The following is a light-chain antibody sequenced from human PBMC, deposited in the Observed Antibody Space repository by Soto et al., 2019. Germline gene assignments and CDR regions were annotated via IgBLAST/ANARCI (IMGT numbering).Light chain of an antibody. J-gene: IGLJ1*01. CDR1: SSDVGGYNY. V-gene: IGLV2-14*01. Sequence: QSALTQPASVSGSPGQSITISCTGTSSDVGGYNYVSWYQQHPGKAPKLMIYEVSNWPSGVSNRFSGSKSGNTASLTISGLQAEDEADYYCSSYTSSSTLLVFGTGTKLTVL. CDR3: SSYTSSSTLLV. CDR2: EVS.